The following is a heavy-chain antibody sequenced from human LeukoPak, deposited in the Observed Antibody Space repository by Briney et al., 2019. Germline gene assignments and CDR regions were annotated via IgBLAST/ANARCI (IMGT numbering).Heavy chain of an antibody. D-gene: IGHD1-1*01. J-gene: IGHJ4*02. CDR2: ISTYSGNT. Sequence: ASVKVSCKTSGYSFSSHGISWVRQTPGQGLEWLGGISTYSGNTNYAQQFQGRVTMTTDTSTSTAYMELRSLRSADTAVYFCARDFGPDNWKLGANYFDSWGQGTLVTVSS. V-gene: IGHV1-18*01. CDR1: GYSFSSHG. CDR3: ARDFGPDNWKLGANYFDS.